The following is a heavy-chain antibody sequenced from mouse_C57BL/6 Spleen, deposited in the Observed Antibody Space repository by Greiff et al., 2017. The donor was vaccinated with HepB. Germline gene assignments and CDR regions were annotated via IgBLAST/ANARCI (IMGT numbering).Heavy chain of an antibody. D-gene: IGHD2-5*01. CDR2: IYPGSGNT. CDR3: ARSLYYSNSLFDG. J-gene: IGHJ2*01. V-gene: IGHV1-76*01. CDR1: GYTFTDYY. Sequence: VQLQQSGAELVRPGASVKLSCKASGYTFTDYYINWVKQRPGQGLEWIARIYPGSGNTYYNEKFKGKATLTAEKSSSTAYMQLSSLTSEDSAVYFCARSLYYSNSLFDGWGQGTTLTVAS.